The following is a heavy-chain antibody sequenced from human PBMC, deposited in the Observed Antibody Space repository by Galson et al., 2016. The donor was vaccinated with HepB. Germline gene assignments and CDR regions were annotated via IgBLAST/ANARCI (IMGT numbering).Heavy chain of an antibody. V-gene: IGHV3-33*01. Sequence: SLRLSCAASGFTFSSYGMHWVRQAPGKGLEWVAVIWYDGSDKYYADSVKGRFTISRDNSKNTLYLQMNSLRAEDTAVYYCARALGSSSRYVGDYWGQGTLLTVPS. J-gene: IGHJ4*02. CDR2: IWYDGSDK. CDR3: ARALGSSSRYVGDY. D-gene: IGHD6-13*01. CDR1: GFTFSSYG.